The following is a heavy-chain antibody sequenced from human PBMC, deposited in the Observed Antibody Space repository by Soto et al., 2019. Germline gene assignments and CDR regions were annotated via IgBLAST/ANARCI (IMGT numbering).Heavy chain of an antibody. CDR3: ARDSPPGGSGYYLYFGMDV. CDR1: GFTFRSYS. V-gene: IGHV3-48*01. CDR2: ISSSSSTI. Sequence: GGSLRLSCAASGFTFRSYSMTWVRQAPGKGLEWVSYISSSSSTIYYADSVKGRFTISRDNSKNTLYLQMNSLRAEDTAMYYCARDSPPGGSGYYLYFGMDVWGQGTTVTVSS. J-gene: IGHJ6*02. D-gene: IGHD3-3*01.